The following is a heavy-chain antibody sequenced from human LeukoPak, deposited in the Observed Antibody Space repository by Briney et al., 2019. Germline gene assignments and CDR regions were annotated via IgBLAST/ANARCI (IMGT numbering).Heavy chain of an antibody. V-gene: IGHV1-2*02. CDR1: GYTFTGYY. D-gene: IGHD3-22*01. J-gene: IGHJ4*02. CDR2: INPNSGGT. CDR3: ARDSTHANYYDSSGYYVS. Sequence: ASVKVSCKASGYTFTGYYTHWVRQAPGQGLEWMGWINPNSGGTNYAQKFQGRVTMTRDTSISTAYMELSRLRSDDTAVYYCARDSTHANYYDSSGYYVSWGQGTLVTVSS.